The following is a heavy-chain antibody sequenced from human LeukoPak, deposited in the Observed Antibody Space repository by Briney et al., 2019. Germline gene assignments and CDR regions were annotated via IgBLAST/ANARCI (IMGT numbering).Heavy chain of an antibody. D-gene: IGHD3-22*01. CDR1: GFTFSTYA. V-gene: IGHV3-23*01. CDR2: IGAGGFST. J-gene: IGHJ3*02. CDR3: ARDLDVTVIVVAYDAFDI. Sequence: GGSLRLSCAASGFTFSTYAMSWVRRAPGKGLEWVSAIGAGGFSTYYADSVKGRFTISRDNAKNSLYLHMYSLRAEDTALYYCARDLDVTVIVVAYDAFDIWGQGTMVTVSS.